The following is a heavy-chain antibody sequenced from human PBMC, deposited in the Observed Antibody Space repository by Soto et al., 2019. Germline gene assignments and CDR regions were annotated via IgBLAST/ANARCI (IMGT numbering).Heavy chain of an antibody. CDR2: IWYDGSNK. D-gene: IGHD2-2*01. CDR3: ARDQLIVVVPAAIPYYYGMDV. J-gene: IGHJ6*02. V-gene: IGHV3-33*01. CDR1: GFTFSSYG. Sequence: GGSLRLSCAASGFTFSSYGMHWVRQAPGKGLEWVAVIWYDGSNKYYADSVKGRFTISRDNSKNTLYLQMHSLRAEDTAVYYCARDQLIVVVPAAIPYYYGMDVWGQGTTVTVSS.